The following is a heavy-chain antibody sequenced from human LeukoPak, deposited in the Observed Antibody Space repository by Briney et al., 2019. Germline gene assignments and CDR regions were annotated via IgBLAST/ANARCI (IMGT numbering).Heavy chain of an antibody. CDR2: IRYDGSNK. D-gene: IGHD6-13*01. J-gene: IGHJ4*02. CDR3: AKDITTEVIAAGGY. CDR1: GFTFSSYG. Sequence: GGSLRLSCAASGFTFSSYGMHWVRQAPGKGLEWVAFIRYDGSNKYYADSVKGRFTISRDNSKNTLYLQMNSLRAEDTAVYYCAKDITTEVIAAGGYWGQGTLVTVSS. V-gene: IGHV3-30*02.